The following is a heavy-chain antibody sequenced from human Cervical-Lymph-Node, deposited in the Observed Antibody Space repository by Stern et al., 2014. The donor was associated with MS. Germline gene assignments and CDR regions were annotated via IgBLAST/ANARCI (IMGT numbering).Heavy chain of an antibody. CDR2: IWYDGSNK. V-gene: IGHV3-33*01. J-gene: IGHJ6*02. D-gene: IGHD1-26*01. CDR3: ARDCKLRYYYYGMDV. Sequence: VQLVESGGGVVQPGRSLRLSCAASGFTFSSYGMHWVRQAPGKGLEWVAVIWYDGSNKYYADSVKGRFTISRDNSKNTLYLQMNRLRAEDTAVYYCARDCKLRYYYYGMDVWGQGTTVTVSS. CDR1: GFTFSSYG.